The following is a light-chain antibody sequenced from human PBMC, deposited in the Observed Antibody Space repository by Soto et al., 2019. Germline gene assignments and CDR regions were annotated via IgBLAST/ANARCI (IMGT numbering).Light chain of an antibody. CDR3: QQRSNWPPRYT. Sequence: EIVLTQSPATLSLSPGERATLSCRASQSVSSYLAWYQQKPGQAPRLLIYDASNRATGIPARFSGSGSGTDSTLTISSIEPEDFDVYYCQQRSNWPPRYTFGQGTKLEIK. CDR2: DAS. J-gene: IGKJ2*01. V-gene: IGKV3-11*01. CDR1: QSVSSY.